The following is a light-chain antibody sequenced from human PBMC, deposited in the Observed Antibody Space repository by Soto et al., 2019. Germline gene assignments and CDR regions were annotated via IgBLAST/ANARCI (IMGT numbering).Light chain of an antibody. J-gene: IGLJ2*01. CDR2: INSDGSH. Sequence: QSVLTQSPSASASLEASVKLTCTLSSGHSSYAIAWHQQQPEKGPRYLMKINSDGSHSKGDGIPDRFSGSSSGAERYLTISSLQSEDEADYYCQTWVSGIEVFGGGTKLTVL. CDR1: SGHSSYA. CDR3: QTWVSGIEV. V-gene: IGLV4-69*01.